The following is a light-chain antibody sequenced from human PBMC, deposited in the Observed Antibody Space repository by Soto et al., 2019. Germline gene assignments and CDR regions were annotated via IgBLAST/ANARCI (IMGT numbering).Light chain of an antibody. Sequence: VLTQSPRTLSLSPGEKATLSCRASQSVAANYLAWYQQKRGQAPRLLIYGASTRATDIPARFSGSGSGTEFTLTISSLQSEDFAVYHCQQYNDWPKTFGHGTKVDI. CDR3: QQYNDWPKT. V-gene: IGKV3-15*01. J-gene: IGKJ1*01. CDR2: GAS. CDR1: QSVAANY.